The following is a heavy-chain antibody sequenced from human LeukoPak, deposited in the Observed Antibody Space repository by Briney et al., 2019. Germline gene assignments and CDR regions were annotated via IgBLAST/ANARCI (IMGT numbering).Heavy chain of an antibody. Sequence: PSETLSLTCAVYGGSFSGYYWSRIRQPPGKGLEWIGEINHSGSTNYNPSLKSRVTISVDTSKNQFSLKLSSVTAADTAVYYCARGRLLVSGAARRWFDPWGQGTLVTVSS. D-gene: IGHD5/OR15-5a*01. J-gene: IGHJ5*02. CDR2: INHSGST. CDR1: GGSFSGYY. CDR3: ARGRLLVSGAARRWFDP. V-gene: IGHV4-34*01.